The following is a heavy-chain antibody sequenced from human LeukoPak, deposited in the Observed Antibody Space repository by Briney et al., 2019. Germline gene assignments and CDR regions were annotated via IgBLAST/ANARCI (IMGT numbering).Heavy chain of an antibody. D-gene: IGHD3-22*01. Sequence: GGSLRLSCAASGFTFTNAWMTWVRQTPGKGLEWVGRIKSKPDGATTDYAAPVKGRFTISRDDSWNTLYMEMNSLKTEDTAVYYCTTELGIPMSRRTGYYFDYWGQGTLVTVSS. CDR2: IKSKPDGATT. J-gene: IGHJ4*02. CDR3: TTELGIPMSRRTGYYFDY. V-gene: IGHV3-15*01. CDR1: GFTFTNAW.